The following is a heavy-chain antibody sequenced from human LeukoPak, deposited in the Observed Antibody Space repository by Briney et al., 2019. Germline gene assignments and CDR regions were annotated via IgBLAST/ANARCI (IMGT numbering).Heavy chain of an antibody. CDR1: GFTFSSYS. CDR2: ISSSSSYI. J-gene: IGHJ5*02. V-gene: IGHV3-21*03. D-gene: IGHD3-10*01. CDR3: ARAARRSYYYGSGSYYRVSWFDP. Sequence: GGSLRLSCAASGFTFSSYSMNWVRQAPGKGLEWVSSISSSSSYIYYADSVKGRFTISRDNAKNSLYLQMNSLRAEDTAVYYCARAARRSYYYGSGSYYRVSWFDPWGQGTLVTVSS.